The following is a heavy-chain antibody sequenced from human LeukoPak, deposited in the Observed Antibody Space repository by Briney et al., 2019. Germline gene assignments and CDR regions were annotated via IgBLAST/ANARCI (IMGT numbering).Heavy chain of an antibody. Sequence: ASVKVSCKASGGTFSSYAISWMRQAPGQGLEWMGGVIPIFGTANYAQKFQGRVTITADESTSTAYMELSSLRSEDTAVYYCATLVTDAFDIWGQGTMVTVSS. D-gene: IGHD3-16*02. CDR3: ATLVTDAFDI. CDR1: GGTFSSYA. CDR2: VIPIFGTA. J-gene: IGHJ3*02. V-gene: IGHV1-69*01.